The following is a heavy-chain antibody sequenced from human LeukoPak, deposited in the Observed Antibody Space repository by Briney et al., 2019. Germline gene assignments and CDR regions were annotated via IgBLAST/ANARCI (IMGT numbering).Heavy chain of an antibody. V-gene: IGHV3-21*01. D-gene: IGHD3-22*01. CDR1: GFSFSSYS. CDR2: ISSTGDYI. CDR3: ARVGYYYDSSGYYPHQNFDY. J-gene: IGHJ4*02. Sequence: TGGSLRLSCAASGFSFSSYSMNWVRLAPGRGLEWVSSISSTGDYIYYADSVKGRFTISRDNAKNSLYLQMNSLRAEDTAVYYCARVGYYYDSSGYYPHQNFDYWGQGTLVTVSS.